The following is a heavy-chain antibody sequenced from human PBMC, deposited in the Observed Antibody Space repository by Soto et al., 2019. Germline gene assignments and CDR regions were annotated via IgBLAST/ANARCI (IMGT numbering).Heavy chain of an antibody. J-gene: IGHJ5*02. CDR2: ISSSGSTI. D-gene: IGHD2-2*01. CDR1: GFTFSDYY. V-gene: IGHV3-11*01. Sequence: PGGSLRLSCAASGFTFSDYYMSWIRQAPGKGLEWVSYISSSGSTIYYADSVKGRFTISRDNAKNSLYLQMNSLRAEDTAVYYCARWVLSSTSCSFDPWGQGTLVTVSS. CDR3: ARWVLSSTSCSFDP.